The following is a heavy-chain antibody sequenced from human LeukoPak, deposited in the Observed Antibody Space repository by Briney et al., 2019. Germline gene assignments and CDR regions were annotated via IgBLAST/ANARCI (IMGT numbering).Heavy chain of an antibody. CDR3: ARDPWGGDIVVVPAAIHDP. CDR2: INGRNGDT. D-gene: IGHD2-2*01. Sequence: ASVKVSCKDSGYTFTDYYIHWVRQAPGQGLEWMGRINGRNGDTNYARKFQGRVTMTRDTSISTAYMELSRLRSDDTAVFYCARDPWGGDIVVVPAAIHDPWGQGTLVTVSS. J-gene: IGHJ5*02. V-gene: IGHV1-2*06. CDR1: GYTFTDYY.